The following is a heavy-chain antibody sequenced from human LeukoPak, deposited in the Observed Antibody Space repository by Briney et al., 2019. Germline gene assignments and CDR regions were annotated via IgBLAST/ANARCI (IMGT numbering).Heavy chain of an antibody. Sequence: GGSLRLSCAASGFTFSSYSMNWVRQAPGTGLEWVSSISSSSSYIYYADSVKGRFTISRDNAKNSLYLQMNSLRAEDTAVYYCARDGIAVATLDYWGQGTLVTVSS. CDR1: GFTFSSYS. CDR3: ARDGIAVATLDY. CDR2: ISSSSSYI. V-gene: IGHV3-21*01. D-gene: IGHD6-19*01. J-gene: IGHJ4*02.